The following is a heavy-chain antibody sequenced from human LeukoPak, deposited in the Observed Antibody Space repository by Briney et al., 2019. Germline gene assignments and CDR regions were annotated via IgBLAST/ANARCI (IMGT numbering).Heavy chain of an antibody. CDR2: ISYDGSNR. CDR3: ARKGIAAAGVKPFDY. D-gene: IGHD6-13*01. J-gene: IGHJ4*02. V-gene: IGHV3-30*04. Sequence: PGRSLRPSCAASGHTFSSYAMHWVRRAPGKGREGVAVISYDGSNRYYADSVKGRFTISRDNSKNTLYLQMNSLRAEDTAAYYCARKGIAAAGVKPFDYWGQGTLVTVSS. CDR1: GHTFSSYA.